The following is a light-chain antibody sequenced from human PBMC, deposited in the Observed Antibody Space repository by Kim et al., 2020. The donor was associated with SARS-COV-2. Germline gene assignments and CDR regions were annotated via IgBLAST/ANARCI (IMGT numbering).Light chain of an antibody. CDR1: QSVDGS. CDR3: QHYNSN. V-gene: IGKV1-5*03. J-gene: IGKJ3*01. Sequence: DIRMTQSPSTVSASIGDRVTISCRASQSVDGSLAWYQQKPGKAPKLLIYQASTLNSGVPSRFSGGGSGTEFTLTISSLQPDDFAAYYCQHYNSNFGPGTKVDIK. CDR2: QAS.